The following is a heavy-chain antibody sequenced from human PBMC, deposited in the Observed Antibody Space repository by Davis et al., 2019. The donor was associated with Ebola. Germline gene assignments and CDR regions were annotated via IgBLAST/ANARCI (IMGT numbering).Heavy chain of an antibody. D-gene: IGHD3-9*01. V-gene: IGHV3-23*01. Sequence: GESLKISCAASGFTFRNYVMTWVRQAPGKGLEWVSTISGSGGNIYYADSVKGRFTISRDNFKTTVYLEMNSLRAEDTAVYYCASLVLTDVWGMDVWGQGTTVTVSS. CDR2: ISGSGGNI. J-gene: IGHJ6*02. CDR1: GFTFRNYV. CDR3: ASLVLTDVWGMDV.